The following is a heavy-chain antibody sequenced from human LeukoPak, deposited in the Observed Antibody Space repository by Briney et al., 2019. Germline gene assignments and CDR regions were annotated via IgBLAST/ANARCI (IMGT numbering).Heavy chain of an antibody. CDR1: GFTFSSYW. CDR2: INGDGRNI. J-gene: IGHJ4*02. Sequence: GGSLRLSCVASGFTFSSYWMHWVRQDPRKGLVWVSRINGDGRNINYADSVRGRFTISRDNAKNSLYLQMNSLRAEDTAVYYCAREGDIVVVVADYYFDYWGQGTLVTVSS. V-gene: IGHV3-74*01. D-gene: IGHD2-15*01. CDR3: AREGDIVVVVADYYFDY.